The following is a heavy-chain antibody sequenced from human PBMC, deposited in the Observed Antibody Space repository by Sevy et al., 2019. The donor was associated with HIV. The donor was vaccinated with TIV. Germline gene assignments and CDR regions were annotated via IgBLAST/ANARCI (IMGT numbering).Heavy chain of an antibody. Sequence: SETLSLTCTVSGGSISSSSYYWGWIRQPPGKGLEWIGRIYYSGSTYYNPSLKSRVTISVDTSKNQFSLKLSSVTAADTAVYYCARQGRVPAAYRIFGFDYWGQGTLVTVSS. V-gene: IGHV4-39*01. D-gene: IGHD2-2*01. CDR1: GGSISSSSYY. CDR2: IYYSGST. J-gene: IGHJ4*02. CDR3: ARQGRVPAAYRIFGFDY.